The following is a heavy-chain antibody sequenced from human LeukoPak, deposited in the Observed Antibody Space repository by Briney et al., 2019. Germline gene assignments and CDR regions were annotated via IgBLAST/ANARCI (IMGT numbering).Heavy chain of an antibody. Sequence: PSETLSLTCTVSGGSISSSSYYWGWIRQPPGKGLEWIGSIYYSGSTNYNPSLKSRVTISVDTSKNQFSLKLSSVTAADTAVYYCARVGLWFGESDDAFDIWGQGTMVTVSS. J-gene: IGHJ3*02. V-gene: IGHV4-39*07. CDR3: ARVGLWFGESDDAFDI. D-gene: IGHD3-10*01. CDR1: GGSISSSSYY. CDR2: IYYSGST.